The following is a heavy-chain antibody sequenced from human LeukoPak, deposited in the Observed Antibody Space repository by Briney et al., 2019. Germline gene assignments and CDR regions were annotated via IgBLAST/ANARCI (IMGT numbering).Heavy chain of an antibody. V-gene: IGHV3-30*18. J-gene: IGHJ6*02. CDR3: AKDRGSGSYSVYDGMDV. Sequence: PGRSLRLSCAASGLRFSTYAMHWVRRAPDKGLEWVAVISSAGGNEYFGDSVKGRFTISRDNSKNTLYLQMNSLRAEDTAVYYCAKDRGSGSYSVYDGMDVWGQGTTVIVSS. D-gene: IGHD3-10*01. CDR2: ISSAGGNE. CDR1: GLRFSTYA.